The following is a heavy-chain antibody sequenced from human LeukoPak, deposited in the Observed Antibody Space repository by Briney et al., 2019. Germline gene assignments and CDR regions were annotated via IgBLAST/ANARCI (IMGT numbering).Heavy chain of an antibody. V-gene: IGHV3-23*01. Sequence: GGSLRLSCAASGFTFNSYVMSWVRQAPGKGLEWVSAINGGGGNTYYADSVKGRFTISRDNSKNMVYLQMNSLRADDTAEYYCAKSVVVITFRFDDWGQGALVTVSS. CDR1: GFTFNSYV. J-gene: IGHJ4*02. CDR2: INGGGGNT. CDR3: AKSVVVITFRFDD. D-gene: IGHD2-15*01.